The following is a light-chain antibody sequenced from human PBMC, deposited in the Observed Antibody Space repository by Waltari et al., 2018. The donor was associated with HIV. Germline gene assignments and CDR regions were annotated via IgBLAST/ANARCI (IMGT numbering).Light chain of an antibody. Sequence: QSVLTQPASVSGSPGQSITISCTGTSSDVGNYNLVSWYQQHPDKAPKLIIYEVTERPSGVSNRCSGLKSANTASLTISGVQAEDEADYYCFSYVGSSLWVFGGGTKLTVL. CDR1: SSDVGNYNL. CDR3: FSYVGSSLWV. J-gene: IGLJ3*02. V-gene: IGLV2-23*02. CDR2: EVT.